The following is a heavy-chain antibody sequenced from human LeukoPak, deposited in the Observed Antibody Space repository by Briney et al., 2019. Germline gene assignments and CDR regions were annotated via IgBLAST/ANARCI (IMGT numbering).Heavy chain of an antibody. CDR2: IYSGGST. J-gene: IGHJ4*02. D-gene: IGHD4-17*01. CDR1: GFTVSSNY. Sequence: QSGGSLRLSCAASGFTVSSNYMSWVRQAPGKGLEWVSVIYSGGSTNYADSVKGRFTIFRDNAKNSLYLQMNSLRAEDTAVYYCARVSPNTVTTLQYFDYWGQGTLVTVSS. CDR3: ARVSPNTVTTLQYFDY. V-gene: IGHV3-53*01.